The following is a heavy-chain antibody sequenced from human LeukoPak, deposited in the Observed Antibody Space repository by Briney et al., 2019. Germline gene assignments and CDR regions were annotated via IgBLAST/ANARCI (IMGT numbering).Heavy chain of an antibody. CDR3: ARDRVGCNSISCYLYSCFDS. V-gene: IGHV1-2*02. CDR2: INPNSGDT. D-gene: IGHD2-2*01. J-gene: IGHJ5*01. Sequence: ASVKVSCKASGYTFTGHYMHWVRQAPGQGLEWMGWINPNSGDTNYAQKFQGRVTMTSDTSTSTAYMELSSLRSDDTAVYYCARDRVGCNSISCYLYSCFDSWGQGTLVTVSS. CDR1: GYTFTGHY.